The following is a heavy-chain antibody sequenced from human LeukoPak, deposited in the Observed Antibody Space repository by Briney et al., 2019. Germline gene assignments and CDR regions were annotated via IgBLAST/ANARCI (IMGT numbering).Heavy chain of an antibody. V-gene: IGHV4-59*01. CDR1: GGSISSCY. CDR3: ARGAYCGGDCYSWFDP. CDR2: IYYSGST. D-gene: IGHD2-21*02. J-gene: IGHJ5*02. Sequence: SETLSLTCTVSGGSISSCYWSWIRQPPGKGLEWIGYIYYSGSTNYNPSLKSRVTLSVDTSKNQFSLKLSSVTAADTAVYYCARGAYCGGDCYSWFDPWGQGTLVTVSS.